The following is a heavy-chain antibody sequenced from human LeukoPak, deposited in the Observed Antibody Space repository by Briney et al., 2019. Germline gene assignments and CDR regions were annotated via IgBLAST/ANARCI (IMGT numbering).Heavy chain of an antibody. J-gene: IGHJ4*02. D-gene: IGHD5-24*01. Sequence: ASVKVSCKASGSTFIGYYMHWVRPAPGQGLEWMGWINPHSGGTNSEQNFQGRVTMSRDTSISTVYMELSRLRSDDTALYYCAREGVIGDGYNFFDYWGQGTLVTVSS. V-gene: IGHV1-2*02. CDR3: AREGVIGDGYNFFDY. CDR1: GSTFIGYY. CDR2: INPHSGGT.